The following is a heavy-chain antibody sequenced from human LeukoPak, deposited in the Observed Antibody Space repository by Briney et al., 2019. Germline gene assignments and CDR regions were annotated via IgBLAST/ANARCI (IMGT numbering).Heavy chain of an antibody. V-gene: IGHV5-10-1*01. CDR1: GYSFTSYW. CDR3: ARQTLRSVDFDY. Sequence: GESLKISCKGSGYSFTSYWISWARQMPGKGLEWMGRIDPSDSYTNYSPSFQGHVTISADKSISTAYLQWSSLKASDITMYYCARQTLRSVDFDYWGQGTLVTVSS. CDR2: IDPSDSYT. J-gene: IGHJ4*02. D-gene: IGHD5-12*01.